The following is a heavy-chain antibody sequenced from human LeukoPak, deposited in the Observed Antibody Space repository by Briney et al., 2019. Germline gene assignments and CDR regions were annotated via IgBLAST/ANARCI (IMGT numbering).Heavy chain of an antibody. CDR1: GFTFSSYA. J-gene: IGHJ4*02. V-gene: IGHV3-23*01. CDR3: AKTTTGYSSGRFPGWPVDY. D-gene: IGHD6-19*01. CDR2: IFGSGGST. Sequence: GGSLRPSCAASGFTFSSYAMYWVRQAPGKGLEWVSGIFGSGGSTHYADSVKGRFTIFRDNSKNTVYLQMNSLRAEDTAVYYCAKTTTGYSSGRFPGWPVDYWGQGTLVTVSS.